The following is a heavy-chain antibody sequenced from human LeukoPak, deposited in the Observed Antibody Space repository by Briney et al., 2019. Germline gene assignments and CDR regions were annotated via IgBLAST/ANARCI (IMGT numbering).Heavy chain of an antibody. CDR2: ISAYNGNT. CDR1: GYTFTSYY. CDR3: ARAAVDLDAFDI. V-gene: IGHV1-18*04. J-gene: IGHJ3*02. D-gene: IGHD3/OR15-3a*01. Sequence: ASVKVSCKASGYTFTSYYMHWVRQAPGQGLEWMGWISAYNGNTNYAQKLQGRVTMTTDTSTSTAYMELRSLRSDDTAVYYCARAAVDLDAFDIWGQGTMVTVSS.